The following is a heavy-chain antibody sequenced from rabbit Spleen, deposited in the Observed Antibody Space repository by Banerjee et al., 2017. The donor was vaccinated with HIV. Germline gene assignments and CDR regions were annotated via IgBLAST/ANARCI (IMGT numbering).Heavy chain of an antibody. V-gene: IGHV1S45*01. D-gene: IGHD1-1*01. J-gene: IGHJ3*01. CDR1: GVSFSFSSY. Sequence: QEQLEESGGGLVKPGASLTLTCTASGVSFSFSSYMCWVRQAPGKGLEWITCIEVGSSGFTYFATWAKGRFTISETSSTTVTLQMTSLTAADTATYFCARDLTNIIGWNFGWWGQGTLVTVS. CDR2: IEVGSSGFT. CDR3: ARDLTNIIGWNFGW.